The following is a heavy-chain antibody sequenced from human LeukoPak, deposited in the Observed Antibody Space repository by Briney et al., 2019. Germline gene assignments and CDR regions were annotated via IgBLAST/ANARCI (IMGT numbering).Heavy chain of an antibody. J-gene: IGHJ5*02. D-gene: IGHD2-15*01. CDR3: ARDLGYCSGGSCYPAWFDP. Sequence: PSETLSLTCTVSGGSISSYYWSWIRQPAGKGLEWIGRIYTSGSTNYNPSLKSRVTISVDTSKNQFSLKLSSVTAADTAVYYCARDLGYCSGGSCYPAWFDPWGQGTLVTVSS. CDR2: IYTSGST. CDR1: GGSISSYY. V-gene: IGHV4-4*07.